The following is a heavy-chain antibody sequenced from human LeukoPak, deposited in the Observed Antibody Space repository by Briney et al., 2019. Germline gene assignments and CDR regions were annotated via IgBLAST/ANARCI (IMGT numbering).Heavy chain of an antibody. Sequence: PSETLSLTCTVSGGSITTYYWSWIRQSPGKGLEWMGYIYHSGSTNYNPSLKSRVPMPVDMSNNQFSLRLSSVTAADPGVYFCARSRVWNDYWGNFHYWGHGTLVTVSS. V-gene: IGHV4-59*01. J-gene: IGHJ4*01. CDR3: ARSRVWNDYWGNFHY. CDR2: IYHSGST. CDR1: GGSITTYY. D-gene: IGHD3-3*01.